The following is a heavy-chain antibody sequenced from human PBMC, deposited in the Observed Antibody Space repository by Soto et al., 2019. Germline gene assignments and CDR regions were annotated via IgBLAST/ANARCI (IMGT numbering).Heavy chain of an antibody. Sequence: PSDTLSLTCTVSGGSISSYYWSWIRQPPGKGLEWIGYIYYSGSTNYNPSLKSRVTISVDTSKNQFSLKLSSVTAADTAVYYCARASSSGWSYYMDVWGKGTTVTVSS. CDR2: IYYSGST. CDR1: GGSISSYY. J-gene: IGHJ6*03. D-gene: IGHD6-19*01. CDR3: ARASSSGWSYYMDV. V-gene: IGHV4-59*01.